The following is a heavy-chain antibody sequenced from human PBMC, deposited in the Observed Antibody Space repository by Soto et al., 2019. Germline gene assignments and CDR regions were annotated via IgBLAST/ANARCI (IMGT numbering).Heavy chain of an antibody. CDR1: GFSVSDYA. V-gene: IGHV3-23*01. J-gene: IGHJ6*02. D-gene: IGHD2-8*01. Sequence: TGGSLRLSCAASGFSVSDYAMSWVRQAPGKGLEWVSSISGSGDGTYYGDSVKGRFTLSRDTSQKTLYLQMNNLRGEDTAVYFCTKSRRSVLMVYGFGGMDVWGRGTTVTVSS. CDR3: TKSRRSVLMVYGFGGMDV. CDR2: ISGSGDGT.